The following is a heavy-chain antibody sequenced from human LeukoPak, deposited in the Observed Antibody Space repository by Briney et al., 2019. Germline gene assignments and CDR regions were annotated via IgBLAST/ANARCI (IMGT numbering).Heavy chain of an antibody. D-gene: IGHD5-18*01. CDR1: GGSISSYY. CDR3: ARSGYSYGYARYYFDY. J-gene: IGHJ4*02. CDR2: IYYSGST. Sequence: SETLSLTCTVSGGSISSYYWSWIRQPPGKGLEWIGSIYYSGSTYYNPSLKSRVTISVDTSKNQFSLKLSSVTAADTAVYYCARSGYSYGYARYYFDYWGQGTLVTVSS. V-gene: IGHV4-59*05.